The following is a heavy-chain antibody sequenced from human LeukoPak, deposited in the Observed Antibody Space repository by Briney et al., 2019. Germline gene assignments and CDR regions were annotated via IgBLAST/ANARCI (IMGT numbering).Heavy chain of an antibody. D-gene: IGHD3-16*02. Sequence: GGALRLSCAASGFIFSNDWMSWVRQAPGKGLEWVANIKQDGSEKYYVDSVKGRFTISRDNAKNSLYLQMSSLRAEDTAVYYCARGVIIRGRLDPWGQGTLVTVSS. V-gene: IGHV3-7*01. CDR2: IKQDGSEK. J-gene: IGHJ5*02. CDR1: GFIFSNDW. CDR3: ARGVIIRGRLDP.